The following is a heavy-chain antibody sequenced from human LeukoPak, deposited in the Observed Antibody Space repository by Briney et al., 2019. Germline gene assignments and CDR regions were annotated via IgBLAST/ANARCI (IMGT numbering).Heavy chain of an antibody. Sequence: ASVKVSCKASGYTFTSYGISWVRQAPGQALEWMGWISAYNGNTNYAQKLQGRVTMTTDTSTSTAYMELRSLRSDDTAVYYWARDAYYASSGVEHFDYWGQGSLVTVCS. CDR3: ARDAYYASSGVEHFDY. J-gene: IGHJ4*02. D-gene: IGHD3-22*01. CDR1: GYTFTSYG. CDR2: ISAYNGNT. V-gene: IGHV1-18*01.